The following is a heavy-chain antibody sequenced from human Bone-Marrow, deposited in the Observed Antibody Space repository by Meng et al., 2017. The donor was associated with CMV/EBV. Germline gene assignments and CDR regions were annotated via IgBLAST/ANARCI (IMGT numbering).Heavy chain of an antibody. CDR3: ANSPVALY. CDR2: ISGSGGST. Sequence: GGSLRLSCAASGFTFSSYAMSWVRQAPGKGLEWVSVISGSGGSTYYADSVKGRFTISRDNSKNTLYLQMHSLKAEDTAMYYCANSPVALYWGQGTLVTVSS. CDR1: GFTFSSYA. D-gene: IGHD4-23*01. V-gene: IGHV3-23*01. J-gene: IGHJ4*02.